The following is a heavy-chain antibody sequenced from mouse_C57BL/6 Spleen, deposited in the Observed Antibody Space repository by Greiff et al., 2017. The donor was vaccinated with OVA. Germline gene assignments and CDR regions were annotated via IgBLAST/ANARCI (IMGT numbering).Heavy chain of an antibody. CDR3: ARGTGFAY. V-gene: IGHV7-3*01. Sequence: EVQLQESGGGLVQPGGSLSLSCAASGFTFTDYYMSWVRQPPGKALEWLGFIRNKANGYTTEYSASVKGRFTISRDNSQSILYLQMNALRAEDSATYYCARGTGFAYWGQGTLVTVSA. J-gene: IGHJ3*01. CDR2: IRNKANGYTT. D-gene: IGHD4-1*01. CDR1: GFTFTDYY.